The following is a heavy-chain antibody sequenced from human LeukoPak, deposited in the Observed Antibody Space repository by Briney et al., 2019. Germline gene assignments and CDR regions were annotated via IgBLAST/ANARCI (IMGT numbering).Heavy chain of an antibody. CDR2: IYPGDSDT. J-gene: IGHJ5*02. Sequence: GESLKISCRGFGYSFSTHWIGWVRQMPGKGLEWMGIIYPGDSDTRYNPSLQGQITISADKSITTAYLQWSSLKASDSAMYYCAGQGAPAAIPFDLWGQGTLVTVSS. CDR1: GYSFSTHW. CDR3: AGQGAPAAIPFDL. V-gene: IGHV5-51*01. D-gene: IGHD2-2*01.